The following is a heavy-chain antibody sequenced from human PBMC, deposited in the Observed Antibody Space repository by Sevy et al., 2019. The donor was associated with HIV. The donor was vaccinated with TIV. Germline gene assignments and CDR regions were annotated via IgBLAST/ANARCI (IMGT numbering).Heavy chain of an antibody. Sequence: ASAKVSCKVSGYTLTELSMHWVRQAPGKGLEWMGGFDPEGGETIYAQKFQGRVTMTEDTSTDTAYMELSSLRSEDTAVYYCATGSPYGNRAAENYYYYGMDVWGQGTTVTVSS. CDR2: FDPEGGET. D-gene: IGHD1-26*01. CDR1: GYTLTELS. V-gene: IGHV1-24*01. J-gene: IGHJ6*02. CDR3: ATGSPYGNRAAENYYYYGMDV.